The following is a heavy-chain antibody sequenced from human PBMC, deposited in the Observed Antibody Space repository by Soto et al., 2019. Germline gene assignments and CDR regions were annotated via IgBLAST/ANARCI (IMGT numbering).Heavy chain of an antibody. V-gene: IGHV3-7*03. Sequence: QPGGSLRLSCAASGFTFSSYWMSWVRQAPGKGLEWVANIKQDGSEKYYVDSVKGRFTISRDNAKNSLYLQMNSLRAEDTAVYYCARDLSIGGRRITIFGVMGGWFDPWGQGTLVTVSS. D-gene: IGHD3-3*01. CDR3: ARDLSIGGRRITIFGVMGGWFDP. J-gene: IGHJ5*02. CDR1: GFTFSSYW. CDR2: IKQDGSEK.